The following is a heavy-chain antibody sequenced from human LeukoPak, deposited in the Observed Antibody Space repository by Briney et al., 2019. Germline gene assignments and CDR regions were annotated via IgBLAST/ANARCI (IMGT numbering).Heavy chain of an antibody. D-gene: IGHD6-19*01. CDR2: ISGSGGST. CDR3: AKGTVAGHFYYYDMDV. Sequence: GGSLRLSCAASEFTFSSYEMNWVRQAPGKGLEWVSGISGSGGSTYYVDSVKGRFTISRDNSKNTLYLQMNSLRAEDTAVFYCAKGTVAGHFYYYDMDVWGQGTTVTVSS. J-gene: IGHJ6*02. V-gene: IGHV3-23*01. CDR1: EFTFSSYE.